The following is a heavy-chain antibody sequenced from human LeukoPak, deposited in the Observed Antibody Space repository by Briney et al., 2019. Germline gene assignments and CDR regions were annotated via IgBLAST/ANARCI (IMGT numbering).Heavy chain of an antibody. CDR1: GFTFSSYW. Sequence: PGGSLRLSCAASGFTFSSYWMSWVRQAPGKGLEWVANIKQDGSEKYYVDSVKGRFTISRDNAKNSLYLQMNSLRAEDTAVYYCARGGIAAAGTVYWYFDLWGRGTLVTVSS. D-gene: IGHD6-13*01. CDR2: IKQDGSEK. CDR3: ARGGIAAAGTVYWYFDL. V-gene: IGHV3-7*01. J-gene: IGHJ2*01.